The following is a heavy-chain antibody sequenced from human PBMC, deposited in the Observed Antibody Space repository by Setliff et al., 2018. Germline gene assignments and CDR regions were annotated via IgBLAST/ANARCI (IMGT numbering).Heavy chain of an antibody. Sequence: LSLTCTVSGGSISSSSYYWGWIRQPPGKGPEWIGSIYYSGSTYYNPSLKSRVTISVDTSKNQFSLKLSSVTAADTAVYYCARRETYYNFWSGYYAYWGQGTLVTVSS. CDR3: ARRETYYNFWSGYYAY. CDR1: GGSISSSSYY. J-gene: IGHJ4*02. V-gene: IGHV4-39*07. CDR2: IYYSGST. D-gene: IGHD3-3*01.